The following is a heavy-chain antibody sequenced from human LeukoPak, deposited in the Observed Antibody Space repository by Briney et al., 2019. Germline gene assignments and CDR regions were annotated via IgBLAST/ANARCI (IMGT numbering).Heavy chain of an antibody. J-gene: IGHJ4*02. V-gene: IGHV3-7*03. CDR3: ARRRYNWNAIDY. D-gene: IGHD1-20*01. CDR2: INHNGNVN. Sequence: HPGGSLRLSCAASGFTFSSYWMNWARQAPGKGLEWVASINHNGNVNYYVDSVKGRFTISRDNAKNSLYLQMSNLRAEDTAVYFCARRRYNWNAIDYWGQGTLVTVSS. CDR1: GFTFSSYW.